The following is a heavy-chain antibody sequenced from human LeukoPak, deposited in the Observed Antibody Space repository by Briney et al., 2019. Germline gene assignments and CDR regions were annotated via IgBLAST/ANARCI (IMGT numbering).Heavy chain of an antibody. V-gene: IGHV5-51*01. CDR3: ARLYYYDSSGQKEGFDY. D-gene: IGHD3-22*01. J-gene: IGHJ4*02. Sequence: GESLKISCKGSGYSFTSYWIGWVRQMPGKGPEWMGIIYPGDSDTRYSPSFQGQVTISADKSISTAYLQWSSLKASDTAVYYCARLYYYDSSGQKEGFDYWGQGTLVTVSS. CDR1: GYSFTSYW. CDR2: IYPGDSDT.